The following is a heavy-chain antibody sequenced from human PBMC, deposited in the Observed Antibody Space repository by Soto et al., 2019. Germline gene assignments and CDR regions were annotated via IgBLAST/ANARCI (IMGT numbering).Heavy chain of an antibody. CDR3: TTGIYYDILTGYHNVAY. CDR1: GFNLSHPW. J-gene: IGHJ4*02. D-gene: IGHD3-9*01. Sequence: PGGSLRLSCVASGFNLSHPWMTWVRQAAGMGLEWVGRIKSKTDGGTADYAAPVKGRATISRDDSKNTVYLQMNSLKTEDTAVYYCTTGIYYDILTGYHNVAYWGQGALVTVLL. V-gene: IGHV3-15*01. CDR2: IKSKTDGGTA.